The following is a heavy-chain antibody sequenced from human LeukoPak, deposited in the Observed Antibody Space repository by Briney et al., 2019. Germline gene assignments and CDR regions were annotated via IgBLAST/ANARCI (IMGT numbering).Heavy chain of an antibody. Sequence: GGTLRLFCAASRCTFNNYNMNWVRQAPGKGLEWVSSISSISSSYTYYADSVKGRFTISRDNARNSLYLQMNSLRAEDTAVYYCAREHSGYDFPGRDYYYMDVWGKGTTVTVSS. CDR3: AREHSGYDFPGRDYYYMDV. CDR2: ISSISSSYT. CDR1: RCTFNNYN. D-gene: IGHD5-12*01. V-gene: IGHV3-21*01. J-gene: IGHJ6*03.